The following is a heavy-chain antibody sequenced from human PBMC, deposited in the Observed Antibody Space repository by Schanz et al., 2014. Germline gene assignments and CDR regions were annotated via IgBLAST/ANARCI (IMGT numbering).Heavy chain of an antibody. CDR1: GFTFSSYG. J-gene: IGHJ6*02. CDR3: AKDPYGMDV. CDR2: IWYDGSNK. V-gene: IGHV3-30*02. Sequence: QVQLVESGGGVVQPGGSLRLSCAASGFTFSSYGMHWVRQAPGKGLEWVAFIWYDGSNKYYADSVKGRFTISRDNSKNPLYLQMNSLRAEDTAVYYCAKDPYGMDVWGQGTTVTVSS.